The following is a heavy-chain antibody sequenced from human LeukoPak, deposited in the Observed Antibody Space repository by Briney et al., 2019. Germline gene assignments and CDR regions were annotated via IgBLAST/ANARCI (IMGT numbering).Heavy chain of an antibody. CDR3: ARVGVEGASCYDY. J-gene: IGHJ4*02. CDR1: GYTFTSYY. V-gene: IGHV1-46*01. D-gene: IGHD2-2*01. Sequence: ASVKVSCKASGYTFTSYYMHWVRQAPGQGLEWMGIINPSGGSTSYAQKFQGRVTMTRDTSISTAYMELSSLRSDDTAVYYCARVGVEGASCYDYWGQGTLVTVSS. CDR2: INPSGGST.